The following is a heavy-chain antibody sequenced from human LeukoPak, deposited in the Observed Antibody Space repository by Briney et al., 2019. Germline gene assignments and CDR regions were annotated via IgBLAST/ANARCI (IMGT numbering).Heavy chain of an antibody. J-gene: IGHJ3*02. CDR3: ATFKRDCSSTSCYKDAFDI. Sequence: ASVKVSCKVSGYTLTELSMHWVRQAPGKGLEWMGGFDPEDGETIYAQKFQGRVTMTEDTSTDTAYMELSSLRSEDTAVYYCATFKRDCSSTSCYKDAFDIWGQGTMVTVSS. V-gene: IGHV1-24*01. CDR1: GYTLTELS. D-gene: IGHD2-2*02. CDR2: FDPEDGET.